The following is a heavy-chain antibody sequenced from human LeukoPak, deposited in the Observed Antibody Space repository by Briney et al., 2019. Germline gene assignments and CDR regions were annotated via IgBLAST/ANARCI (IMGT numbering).Heavy chain of an antibody. J-gene: IGHJ4*02. Sequence: GGSLRLSCAAYGFTFYTYGMHWVRQAPGKGLEWVSAISGSGGSTYYADSVKGRFTISRDNSKNTLYLQMNSLRAEDTAVYYCAKHTDLSRSYSDWGQGTLVTVSS. CDR3: AKHTDLSRSYSD. CDR1: GFTFYTYG. D-gene: IGHD1-26*01. V-gene: IGHV3-23*01. CDR2: ISGSGGST.